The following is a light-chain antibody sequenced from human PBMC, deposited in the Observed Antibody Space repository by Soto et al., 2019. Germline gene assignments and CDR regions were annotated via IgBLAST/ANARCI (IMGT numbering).Light chain of an antibody. CDR3: SSHRSSSTLYV. V-gene: IGLV2-14*03. CDR1: SSDVGGYNY. CDR2: DVG. J-gene: IGLJ1*01. Sequence: QSVLTQPASVSGSPGQSITISCTGTSSDVGGYNYVSWYQQHPGKAPKLMIYDVGNRPAGVSNRFSGSKSGNTASLTISGLQAEDEADYYCSSHRSSSTLYVFGTGTKVAVL.